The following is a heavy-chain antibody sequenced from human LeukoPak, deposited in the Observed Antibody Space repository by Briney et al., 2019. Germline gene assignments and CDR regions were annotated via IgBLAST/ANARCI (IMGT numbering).Heavy chain of an antibody. D-gene: IGHD2-2*01. Sequence: ASVKVSCKASGYTFTSYDINWVRQATGQGLEWMGWMNPNSGNTGYAQKFQGRVTITRNTSISTAYMELSSLRSEDTAVYYCARCPAGPPYWYFDLWGRGTLVTVSS. J-gene: IGHJ2*01. CDR1: GYTFTSYD. CDR2: MNPNSGNT. V-gene: IGHV1-8*03. CDR3: ARCPAGPPYWYFDL.